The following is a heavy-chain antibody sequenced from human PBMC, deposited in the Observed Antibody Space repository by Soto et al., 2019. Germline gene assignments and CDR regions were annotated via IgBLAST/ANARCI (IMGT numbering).Heavy chain of an antibody. J-gene: IGHJ4*02. CDR3: MRQGNVYAVSVEDF. Sequence: EVQLVESGGGLVKPGGSLRLSCAASGFTFSTYTMNWVRQAPGKGLECVSSISTTSTNIYYADSVKGRFTVSRDNAQQSLFPQMGSLRAEDTGVYYCMRQGNVYAVSVEDFWGQGTLVTVSS. V-gene: IGHV3-21*01. CDR1: GFTFSTYT. CDR2: ISTTSTNI. D-gene: IGHD4-17*01.